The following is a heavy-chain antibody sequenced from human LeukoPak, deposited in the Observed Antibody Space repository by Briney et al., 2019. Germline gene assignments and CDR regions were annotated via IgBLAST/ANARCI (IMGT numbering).Heavy chain of an antibody. CDR1: GYTFTDYY. Sequence: ASVKVSCKVSGYTFTDYYMHWVQQAPGKGREWMGLVDPEDGETIYAEKFQGRVTITADTSTDTAYMELSSLRSEDTAVYYCATIPRITMVRGAKVYYYSYYMDVWGKGTTVTVSS. D-gene: IGHD3-10*01. J-gene: IGHJ6*03. CDR2: VDPEDGET. V-gene: IGHV1-69-2*01. CDR3: ATIPRITMVRGAKVYYYSYYMDV.